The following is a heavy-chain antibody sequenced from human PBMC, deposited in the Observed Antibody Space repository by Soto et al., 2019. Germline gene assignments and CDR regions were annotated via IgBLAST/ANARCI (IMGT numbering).Heavy chain of an antibody. CDR1: GFSLSTSGVG. CDR2: IYWDDDK. D-gene: IGHD5-12*01. V-gene: IGHV2-5*02. CDR3: AHSFVEMATIWWFDP. Sequence: QITLKESGPTLVKPTQTLTLTCTFSGFSLSTSGVGVGWIRQPPGKALEWLALIYWDDDKRYSPSLKSRLTITKDTSKNQVVLTMTNMDPVDSATYYCAHSFVEMATIWWFDPWGQGTLVTVSS. J-gene: IGHJ5*02.